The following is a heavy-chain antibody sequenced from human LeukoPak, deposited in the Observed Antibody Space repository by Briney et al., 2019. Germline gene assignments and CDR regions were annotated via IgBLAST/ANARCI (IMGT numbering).Heavy chain of an antibody. D-gene: IGHD5-12*01. Sequence: TPGGSLRLSCAASGSTFSSYSMNWVRQAPGKGLEWVSSISSSSSYIYYADSVKGRFTISRDNAKNSLYLQMNSLRAEDTAVYYCATVLVATGRLDYWGQGTLVTVSS. CDR3: ATVLVATGRLDY. J-gene: IGHJ4*02. CDR2: ISSSSSYI. CDR1: GSTFSSYS. V-gene: IGHV3-21*01.